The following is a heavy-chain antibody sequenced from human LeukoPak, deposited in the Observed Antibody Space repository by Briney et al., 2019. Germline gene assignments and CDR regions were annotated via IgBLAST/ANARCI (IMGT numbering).Heavy chain of an antibody. V-gene: IGHV3-23*01. Sequence: GGSLRLSCAGSGFTFSSYAMNWVRQAPGKGLEWVPGISGSGGSTYYADSVKGRFSISRDDSKNTLYLQMNSLRAEDTAVYYCAKSPDVAGTGRFDYWGQGTLVTVSS. CDR2: ISGSGGST. D-gene: IGHD6-19*01. J-gene: IGHJ4*02. CDR1: GFTFSSYA. CDR3: AKSPDVAGTGRFDY.